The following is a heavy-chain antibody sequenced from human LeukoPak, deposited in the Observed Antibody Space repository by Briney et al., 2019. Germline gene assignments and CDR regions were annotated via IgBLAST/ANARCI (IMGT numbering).Heavy chain of an antibody. V-gene: IGHV4-34*01. CDR3: ARKDLSVWAPDY. D-gene: IGHD3-16*01. J-gene: IGHJ4*02. CDR2: INHSGST. CDR1: GGSFSGYY. Sequence: PSETLSLTCAVYGGSFSGYYWSWIRQPPGKGLEWIGEINHSGSTNYNPPLKSRVTISVDTSKNQFSLKLSSVTAADTAVYYCARKDLSVWAPDYWGQGTLVTVSS.